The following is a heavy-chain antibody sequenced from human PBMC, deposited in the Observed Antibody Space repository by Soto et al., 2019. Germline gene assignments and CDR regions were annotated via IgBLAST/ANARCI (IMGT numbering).Heavy chain of an antibody. CDR1: GASISSGGYY. Sequence: QVQLQESGPGLVKPSQTLSLTCTVSGASISSGGYYWNWIRQHPGKGLEWIGYIYYSGSTYYNPSLKSRVTISVDTSTNEFSLKLSSVTAADTAVYYCARDGRGRGIAVAGRFWYFDLWGRGTLVTVSS. CDR2: IYYSGST. J-gene: IGHJ2*01. D-gene: IGHD6-19*01. CDR3: ARDGRGRGIAVAGRFWYFDL. V-gene: IGHV4-31*03.